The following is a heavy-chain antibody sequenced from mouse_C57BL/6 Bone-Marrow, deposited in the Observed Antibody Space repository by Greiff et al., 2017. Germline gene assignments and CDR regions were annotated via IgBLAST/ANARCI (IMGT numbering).Heavy chain of an antibody. CDR1: GFTFSSYG. Sequence: EVNLVESGGDLVKPGGSLKLSCAASGFTFSSYGMSWVRQTPDKRLEWVATISSCGSYTYYPDSVKGRFTISRDNAKNTLYLQMSSLKSEDAAMDYYARACYYDSWFAYGDWGTLITVTVAS. J-gene: IGHJ1*03. V-gene: IGHV5-6*01. CDR2: ISSCGSYT. D-gene: IGHD1-1*01. CDR3: ARACYYDSWFAYGD.